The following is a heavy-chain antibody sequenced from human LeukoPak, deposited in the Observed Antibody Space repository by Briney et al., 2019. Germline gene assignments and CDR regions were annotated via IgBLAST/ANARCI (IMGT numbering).Heavy chain of an antibody. Sequence: GGSVPLFCAASGFTFDDYGMSWVRQAPGKGLEWVSGINWNGGSTGYADSVKGRFTLSRDNAKNSLYLQMNSLRAEDTALYYCARDYDILTSSVRNGMDVWA. D-gene: IGHD3-9*01. V-gene: IGHV3-20*04. CDR2: INWNGGST. CDR1: GFTFDDYG. CDR3: ARDYDILTSSVRNGMDV. J-gene: IGHJ6*01.